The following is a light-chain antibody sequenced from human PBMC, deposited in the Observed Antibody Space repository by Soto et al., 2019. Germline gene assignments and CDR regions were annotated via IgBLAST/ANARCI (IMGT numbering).Light chain of an antibody. CDR2: EST. J-gene: IGLJ3*02. Sequence: QSALTQPASVSGSPGQSIPISCTGTGSALVNYNLVSWYQQPPGQAPRLVIYESTKRPSGVSDRFSASKSGNTASLTVSGLQAEDEADYCCCSCVSGSRFDVLFGGGTKLTVL. CDR3: CSCVSGSRFDVL. CDR1: GSALVNYNL. V-gene: IGLV2-23*01.